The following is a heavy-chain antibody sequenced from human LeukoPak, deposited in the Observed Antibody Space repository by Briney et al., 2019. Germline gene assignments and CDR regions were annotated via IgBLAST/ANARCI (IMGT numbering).Heavy chain of an antibody. Sequence: KPSETLSLTCTVSGASIGSFYWSWIRQPAGKGLEWIGRLYNGGGTNYSPSLRSRVTIPVDTSKNQFSLKLNSVTAADTAVYYCARGVEASGVGFYAFDIWGQGTVVTVSS. CDR1: GASIGSFY. CDR3: ARGVEASGVGFYAFDI. D-gene: IGHD6-13*01. J-gene: IGHJ3*02. V-gene: IGHV4-4*07. CDR2: LYNGGGT.